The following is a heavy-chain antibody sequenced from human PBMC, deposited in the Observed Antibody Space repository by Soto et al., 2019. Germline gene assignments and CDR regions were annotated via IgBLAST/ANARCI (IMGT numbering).Heavy chain of an antibody. V-gene: IGHV3-48*03. CDR1: GFIFTNYE. D-gene: IGHD3-16*01. Sequence: GGSLRLACVASGFIFTNYEMNWVRQAPGKGLEWVSYISSRGSGSTMYYADSVKGRFTVSRDNTKNSLFLQMNSLRVDDTAVYYCARGGPRAFDIWGQGIMVTVSS. CDR3: ARGGPRAFDI. CDR2: ISSRGSGSTM. J-gene: IGHJ3*02.